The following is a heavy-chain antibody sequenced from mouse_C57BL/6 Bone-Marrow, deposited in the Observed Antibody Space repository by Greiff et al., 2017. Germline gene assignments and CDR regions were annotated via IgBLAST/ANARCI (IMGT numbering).Heavy chain of an antibody. J-gene: IGHJ3*01. CDR1: GYTFTDYY. CDR2: INPNNGGT. CDR3: ARAVSSGESAWFAY. Sequence: FQLQQSGPELVKPGASVKISCKASGYTFTDYYMNWVKQSHGKSLEWIGDINPNNGGTSYNQKFKGKDTLTVDKSSSTAYIELRRLKSEDSAVYYGARAVSSGESAWFAYWGQGTLVTVSA. V-gene: IGHV1-26*01. D-gene: IGHD3-2*02.